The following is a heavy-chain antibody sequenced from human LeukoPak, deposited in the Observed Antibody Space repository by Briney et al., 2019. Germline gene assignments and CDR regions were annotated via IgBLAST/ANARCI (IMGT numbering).Heavy chain of an antibody. CDR2: ISYDGSNK. Sequence: PGGSLRLSCAASGFTFSSHGMHWVRQAPGKGLEWVAVISYDGSNKYYADSVKGRFTISRDNSKNTLYLQMNSLRAEDTAVYYCAKAKGPSYYYGSGSPNYFDYWGQGTLVTVSS. CDR3: AKAKGPSYYYGSGSPNYFDY. J-gene: IGHJ4*02. V-gene: IGHV3-30*18. CDR1: GFTFSSHG. D-gene: IGHD3-10*01.